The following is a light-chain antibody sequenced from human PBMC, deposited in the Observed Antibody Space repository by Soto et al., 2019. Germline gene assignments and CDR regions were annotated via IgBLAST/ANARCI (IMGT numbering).Light chain of an antibody. CDR1: SSDVGGFNF. CDR2: DVS. Sequence: QSVLTQPASVSGSPGQSITISCTGTSSDVGGFNFVSWYQQHPGKAPQLIIYDVSNRPSGVSNRFSGSKSGNTASLTISGLQAEDEADYYCSSYRSSSTLGVFGTGTKVTVL. V-gene: IGLV2-14*01. CDR3: SSYRSSSTLGV. J-gene: IGLJ1*01.